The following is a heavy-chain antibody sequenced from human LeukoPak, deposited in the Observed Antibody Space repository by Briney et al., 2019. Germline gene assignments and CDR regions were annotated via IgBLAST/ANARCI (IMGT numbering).Heavy chain of an antibody. CDR1: GVAVSNSY. CDR3: AKVYCSSTSCYMQYYFDY. Sequence: PGGSLRLSCAASGVAVSNSYMSWVRQAPGKGLEWVSIVYSDGITYYVDSVKGRFTISRDNSKNTLYLQMNSLRAEDTAVYYCAKVYCSSTSCYMQYYFDYWGQGTLVTFSS. CDR2: VYSDGIT. J-gene: IGHJ4*02. D-gene: IGHD2-2*02. V-gene: IGHV3-53*01.